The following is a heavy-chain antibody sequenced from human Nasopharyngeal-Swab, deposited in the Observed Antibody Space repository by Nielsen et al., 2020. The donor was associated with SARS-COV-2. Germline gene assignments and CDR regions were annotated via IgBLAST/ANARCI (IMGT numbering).Heavy chain of an antibody. J-gene: IGHJ4*02. D-gene: IGHD1-26*01. Sequence: SETLSITCAVYGGSFSGYYWSWIRQPPGKGLEWIGEIKHSGSTNYNPSLKSRVTISVDKSKNQFSLKLSSVTAADTAIYYCAANGYYSIDYWGQGTLVTVSS. CDR2: IKHSGST. V-gene: IGHV4-34*01. CDR3: AANGYYSIDY. CDR1: GGSFSGYY.